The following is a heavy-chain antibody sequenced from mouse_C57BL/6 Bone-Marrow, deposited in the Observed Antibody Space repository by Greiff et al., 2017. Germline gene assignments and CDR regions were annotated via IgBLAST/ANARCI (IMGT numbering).Heavy chain of an antibody. D-gene: IGHD1-1*02. CDR2: IHPSDSDT. J-gene: IGHJ4*01. CDR3: ATKIPYGVDAMDY. Sequence: QVQLQQPGAELVKPGASVKVSCKASGYTFTSYWMHWVKQRPGHGLEWIGRIHPSDSDTNYNQKFKGKAPLTVDKSSSTAYMQLSILTSADSAVYDCATKIPYGVDAMDYWGQGTSVTVSS. V-gene: IGHV1-74*01. CDR1: GYTFTSYW.